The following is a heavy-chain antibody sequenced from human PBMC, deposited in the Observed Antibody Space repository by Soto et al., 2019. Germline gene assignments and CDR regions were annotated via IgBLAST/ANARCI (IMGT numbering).Heavy chain of an antibody. CDR2: TYYRSKWYN. D-gene: IGHD1-1*01. CDR1: GDSVSSNSAA. Sequence: QVQLQQSGPGLVKPSQTLSLTCAISGDSVSSNSAAWNWIRQSPSRGLEWLGRTYYRSKWYNDYEVSVKSRITINPDTTKNQFSLQLNSVTPEDTAVYYCAREEVWRLEPQVGWFDPWGQGTLVTVSS. V-gene: IGHV6-1*01. CDR3: AREEVWRLEPQVGWFDP. J-gene: IGHJ5*02.